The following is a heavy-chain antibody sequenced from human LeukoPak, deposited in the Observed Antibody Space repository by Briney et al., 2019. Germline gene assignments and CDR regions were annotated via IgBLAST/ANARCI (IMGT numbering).Heavy chain of an antibody. Sequence: SVKVSCKASGGTFSSYAISWVRQAPGQGLEWMGRIIPILGIANYAQKFQGRVTITADKSTSTAYMELSSLRSEDTAAYYCARGYYGSGSYLYYFDYWGQGTLVTVSS. CDR1: GGTFSSYA. D-gene: IGHD3-10*01. V-gene: IGHV1-69*04. J-gene: IGHJ4*02. CDR3: ARGYYGSGSYLYYFDY. CDR2: IIPILGIA.